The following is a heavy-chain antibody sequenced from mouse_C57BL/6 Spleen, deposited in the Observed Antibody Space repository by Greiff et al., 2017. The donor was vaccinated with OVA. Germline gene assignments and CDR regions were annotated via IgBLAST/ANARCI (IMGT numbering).Heavy chain of an antibody. CDR2: ISSGSSTI. D-gene: IGHD1-1*01. J-gene: IGHJ4*01. CDR3: ARIITTVVATDYYAMDY. V-gene: IGHV5-17*01. CDR1: GFTFSDYG. Sequence: EVQGVESGGGLVKPGGSLKLSCAASGFTFSDYGMHWVRQAPEKGLEWVAYISSGSSTIYYADTVKGRFTISRDNAKNTLFLQMTSLRSEDTAMYYCARIITTVVATDYYAMDYWGQGTSVTVSS.